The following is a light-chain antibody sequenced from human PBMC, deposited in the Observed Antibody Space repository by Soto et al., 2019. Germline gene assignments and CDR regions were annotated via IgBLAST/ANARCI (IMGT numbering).Light chain of an antibody. J-gene: IGKJ1*01. CDR2: AAS. V-gene: IGKV1-6*01. CDR3: LQYYNFSWT. Sequence: ATQMTQSPSSLSASVGDRVAISCRASQDIRNTLAWYQQKPGEAPKLLIFAASNLQSGVPSRFSGSGSVTDFTLAITGLQPEDFATYYCLQYYNFSWTFGQGTKVDSK. CDR1: QDIRNT.